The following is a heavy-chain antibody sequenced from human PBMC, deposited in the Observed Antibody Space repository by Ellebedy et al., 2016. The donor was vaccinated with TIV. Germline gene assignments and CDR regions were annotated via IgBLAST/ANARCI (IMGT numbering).Heavy chain of an antibody. V-gene: IGHV4-39*01. CDR2: IYYSGST. Sequence: SETLSLTXTVSGGSISSSSYYWGWIRQPPGKGLEWIGSIYYSGSTYYNPSLKSRVTISVDTSKNQFSLKLSSVTAADTAVYYCARYCSSTSCYGYDYWGQGTLVTVSS. CDR3: ARYCSSTSCYGYDY. J-gene: IGHJ4*02. CDR1: GGSISSSSYY. D-gene: IGHD2-2*01.